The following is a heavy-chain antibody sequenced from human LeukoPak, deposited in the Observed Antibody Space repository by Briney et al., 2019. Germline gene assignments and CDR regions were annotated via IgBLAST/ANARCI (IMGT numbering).Heavy chain of an antibody. CDR2: ISGSGGST. CDR3: AKDGYYDSTQYWDQ. Sequence: GGSLRLSRAASGFTFSSYAMSWVRQAPGKGLEWVSAISGSGGSTYYADSVKGRFTISRDNSKNTLYLQMNSLRAEDTAVYYCAKDGYYDSTQYWDQWGQGTLVTVSS. CDR1: GFTFSSYA. J-gene: IGHJ4*02. V-gene: IGHV3-23*01. D-gene: IGHD3-22*01.